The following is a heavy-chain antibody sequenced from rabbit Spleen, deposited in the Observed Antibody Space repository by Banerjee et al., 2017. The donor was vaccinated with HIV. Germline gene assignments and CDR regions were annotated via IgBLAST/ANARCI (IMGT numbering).Heavy chain of an antibody. J-gene: IGHJ4*01. CDR2: INTITGKS. D-gene: IGHD2-1*01. Sequence: QSLEESGGDLVKPGASLTLTCTASGVSFSISSYMCWVRQAPGKGLEWIACINTITGKSVYASWAKGRFIMSRTSSTTVTLRMTSLTAADRATYFCARDLVGVIGWNFYLWGQGTLVTVS. CDR3: ARDLVGVIGWNFYL. CDR1: GVSFSISSY. V-gene: IGHV1S40*01.